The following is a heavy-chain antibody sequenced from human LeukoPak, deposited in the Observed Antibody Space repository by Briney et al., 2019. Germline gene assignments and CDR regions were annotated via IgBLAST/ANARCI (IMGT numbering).Heavy chain of an antibody. D-gene: IGHD3-10*01. CDR3: ARDGPYGSGNYFDY. CDR1: GGTFSSYA. CDR2: INTNTGNP. J-gene: IGHJ4*02. Sequence: ASVKVSCKASGGTFSSYAISWVRQAPGQGLEWMGRINTNTGNPTYAQGSTGRFVFSLDTSVSTAYLQISSLKVEDTAVYYCARDGPYGSGNYFDYWGQGTLVTVSS. V-gene: IGHV7-4-1*02.